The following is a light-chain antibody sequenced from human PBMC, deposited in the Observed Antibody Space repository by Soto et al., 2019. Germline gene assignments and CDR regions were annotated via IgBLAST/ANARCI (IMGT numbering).Light chain of an antibody. CDR2: DDS. Sequence: SYELTQPPSVSLAPGQTARITCGGNNIESKSVHWYQQKPGQAPVLVVYDDSNRPSGIPERFSGSSSGNTAILTISRVEAGDEADYFCQVWDTTTTHRVFGGGTQLTVL. CDR1: NIESKS. CDR3: QVWDTTTTHRV. V-gene: IGLV3-21*02. J-gene: IGLJ2*01.